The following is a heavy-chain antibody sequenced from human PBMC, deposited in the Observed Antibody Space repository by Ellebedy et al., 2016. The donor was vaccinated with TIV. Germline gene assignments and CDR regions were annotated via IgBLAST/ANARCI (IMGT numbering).Heavy chain of an antibody. D-gene: IGHD6-13*01. CDR3: ARAAAGTLGEDY. CDR2: ISSSSSYI. CDR1: GFTFSSYS. V-gene: IGHV3-21*01. Sequence: GESLKISXAASGFTFSSYSMNWVRQAPGKGLEWVSSISSSSSYIYYADSVKGRFTISRDNAKNSLYLQMNSLGAENTAVYYCARAAAGTLGEDYWGQGTLVTVSS. J-gene: IGHJ4*02.